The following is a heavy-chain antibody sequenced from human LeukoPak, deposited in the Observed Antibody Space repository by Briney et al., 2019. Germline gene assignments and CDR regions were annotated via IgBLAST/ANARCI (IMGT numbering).Heavy chain of an antibody. Sequence: SETLSLTCNVSGGSISTYYWSWIRQPPGKGLEWIGYISDCGVTSYNPSLKGRVTISVDSPKNRFSLRLTSVTAVDTALYYCARHGGTLDYFDYWGPGSLVTVSS. CDR1: GGSISTYY. J-gene: IGHJ4*02. CDR2: ISDCGVT. V-gene: IGHV4-59*08. CDR3: ARHGGTLDYFDY. D-gene: IGHD1-26*01.